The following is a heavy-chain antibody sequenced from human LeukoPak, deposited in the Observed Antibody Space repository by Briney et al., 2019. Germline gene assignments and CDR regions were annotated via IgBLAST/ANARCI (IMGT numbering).Heavy chain of an antibody. V-gene: IGHV3-30*01. J-gene: IGHJ4*02. Sequence: GGSLRLSCATSRFTFSSYAMHWVRQAPGKGLEWVAVISYDGSNKYYADSVKGRFTISRDNSKNTLYLQMNSLRAEDTAVYYCARDKTHGYNYPYYFDYWGQGTLVTVSS. CDR2: ISYDGSNK. CDR1: RFTFSSYA. CDR3: ARDKTHGYNYPYYFDY. D-gene: IGHD5-24*01.